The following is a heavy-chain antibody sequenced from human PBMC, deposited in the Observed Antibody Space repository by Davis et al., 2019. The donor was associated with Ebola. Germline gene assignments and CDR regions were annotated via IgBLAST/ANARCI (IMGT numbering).Heavy chain of an antibody. CDR2: ISSSSSYI. Sequence: GESLKISCVASGFTFSTYAMSWVRQAPGKGLEWVSSISSSSSYIYYADSVKGRFTISRDNAKNSLYLQMNSLRAEDTAVYYCARAGRFLEWFVFDPWGQGTLVTVSS. CDR3: ARAGRFLEWFVFDP. D-gene: IGHD3-3*01. J-gene: IGHJ5*02. V-gene: IGHV3-21*01. CDR1: GFTFSTYA.